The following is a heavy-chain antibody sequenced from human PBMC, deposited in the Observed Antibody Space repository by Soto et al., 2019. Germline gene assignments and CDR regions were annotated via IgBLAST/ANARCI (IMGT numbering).Heavy chain of an antibody. J-gene: IGHJ1*01. Sequence: PSETLSLTCDVSGGPVGYTSFYWGWLRQSPGKGLEWIGSVHHSVTTYYNPSLKGRATISMDTSKNQFSLRLTSVTAADTAVYYCARDTSSSSLRAEYGQFWGQGTQVTVS. CDR3: ARDTSSSSLRAEYGQF. D-gene: IGHD6-6*01. CDR2: VHHSVTT. CDR1: GGPVGYTSFY. V-gene: IGHV4-39*02.